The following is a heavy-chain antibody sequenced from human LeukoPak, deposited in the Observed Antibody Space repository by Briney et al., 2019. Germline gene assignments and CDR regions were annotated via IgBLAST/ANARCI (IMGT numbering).Heavy chain of an antibody. CDR2: IYASGST. D-gene: IGHD3-22*01. Sequence: SQTLSLTCTVSGGSISNLNYYWSWIRQPAGKGLEWIGRIYASGSTNYNPSLKSRVTISVDPSKNQFSLKLGSVTAADTAVYYCARPSTYYYDSSGHGAFDIWGQGTMVTVSS. J-gene: IGHJ3*02. CDR3: ARPSTYYYDSSGHGAFDI. V-gene: IGHV4-61*02. CDR1: GGSISNLNYY.